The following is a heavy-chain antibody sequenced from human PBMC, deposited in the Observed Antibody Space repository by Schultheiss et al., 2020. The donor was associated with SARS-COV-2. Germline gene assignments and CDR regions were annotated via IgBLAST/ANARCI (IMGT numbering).Heavy chain of an antibody. V-gene: IGHV3-15*01. CDR2: IKSKTDGGTT. CDR3: ARDPPPLPGAFDI. CDR1: GFTFSNAW. Sequence: GGSLRLSCAASGFTFSNAWMSWVRQAPGKGLEWVGRIKSKTDGGTTDYAAPVKGRFTISRDNAKNSLYLQMNSLRAEDTAVYYCARDPPPLPGAFDIWGQGTMVTVSS. J-gene: IGHJ3*02.